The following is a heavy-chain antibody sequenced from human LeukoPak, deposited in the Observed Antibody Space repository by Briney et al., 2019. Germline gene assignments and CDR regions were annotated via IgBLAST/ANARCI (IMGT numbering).Heavy chain of an antibody. D-gene: IGHD6-19*01. CDR2: INPNSGGT. CDR3: ARAESRFIAVAATFDY. J-gene: IGHJ4*02. CDR1: GYTFTGYY. V-gene: IGHV1-2*02. Sequence: ASVKVSCKASGYTFTGYYMHWVRQAPGQGLEWMGWINPNSGGTNYAQKFQGRVTMTRDTSISTAYMELSRLRSDDTAVYYCARAESRFIAVAATFDYWGQGTLVTVSS.